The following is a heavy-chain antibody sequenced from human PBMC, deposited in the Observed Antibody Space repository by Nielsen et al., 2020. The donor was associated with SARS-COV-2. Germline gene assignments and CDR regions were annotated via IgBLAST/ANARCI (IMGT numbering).Heavy chain of an antibody. CDR2: ILYDGSNK. Sequence: WIRQPPGKGLEWVAVILYDGSNKYYADSVKDRFTISRDNSKNTLYLQMNSLRAEDTAVYYCARDTPSIVVVTAIPLFYGMDVWGQGTTVTVSS. CDR3: ARDTPSIVVVTAIPLFYGMDV. D-gene: IGHD2-21*02. J-gene: IGHJ6*02. V-gene: IGHV3-33*05.